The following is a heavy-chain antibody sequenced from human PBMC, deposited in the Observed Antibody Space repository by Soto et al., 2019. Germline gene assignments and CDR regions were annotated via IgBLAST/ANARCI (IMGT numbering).Heavy chain of an antibody. CDR3: TRDEHSSGWINWFDP. D-gene: IGHD6-19*01. CDR1: GFTFGDYA. V-gene: IGHV3-49*03. Sequence: LRLSCTASGFTFGDYAMSWFRQAPGKGLEWVGFIRSKAYGGTTEYAASVKGRFTISRDDSKSIAYLQMNSLKTEDTAVYYCTRDEHSSGWINWFDPWGQGTRVTVSS. CDR2: IRSKAYGGTT. J-gene: IGHJ5*02.